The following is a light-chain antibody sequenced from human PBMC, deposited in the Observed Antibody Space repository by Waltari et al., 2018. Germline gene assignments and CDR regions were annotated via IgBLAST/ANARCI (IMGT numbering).Light chain of an antibody. CDR3: MQALQTPLT. CDR2: LGS. CDR1: QSLVHSHGFNY. Sequence: DIVMTQSPLSLPVTPGEPASISCISSQSLVHSHGFNYFDWYLQKPGHSPKLLIYLGSNRASGVPDRFSGSGSGTNFTLKISRVEAEDVGIYYCMQALQTPLTFGGGTKVEIK. J-gene: IGKJ4*01. V-gene: IGKV2-28*01.